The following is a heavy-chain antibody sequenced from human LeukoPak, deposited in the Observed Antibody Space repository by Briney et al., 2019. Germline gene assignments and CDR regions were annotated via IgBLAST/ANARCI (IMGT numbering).Heavy chain of an antibody. CDR2: IKQDGSEK. D-gene: IGHD3-22*01. J-gene: IGHJ4*02. CDR1: GFTFSSYW. Sequence: GGSLRLSCSASGFTFSSYWMSWVRQAPGKGLEWVANIKQDGSEKYYVDSVKGRFTISRDNAKNSLYLQMNSLRAEDTAVYYCARHLHYYDSSGDPPYIDYRGQGTPVTVSS. CDR3: ARHLHYYDSSGDPPYIDY. V-gene: IGHV3-7*01.